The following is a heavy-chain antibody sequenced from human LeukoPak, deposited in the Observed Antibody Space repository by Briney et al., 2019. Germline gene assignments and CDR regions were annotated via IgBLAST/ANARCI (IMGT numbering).Heavy chain of an antibody. CDR1: GFTFSSYA. CDR3: ARLLGYYYGMDV. Sequence: GGSLRLSCAASGFTFSSYAMSWVRQAPGKGREWVSAISGSGGSTYYADSVKGRFTISRDNSKNTLYLQMNSLRAEDTAVYYCARLLGYYYGMDVWGQGTTVTVSS. CDR2: ISGSGGST. D-gene: IGHD1-26*01. J-gene: IGHJ6*02. V-gene: IGHV3-23*01.